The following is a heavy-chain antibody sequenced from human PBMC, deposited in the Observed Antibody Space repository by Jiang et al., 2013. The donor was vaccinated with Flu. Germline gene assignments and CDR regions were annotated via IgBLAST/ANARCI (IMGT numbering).Heavy chain of an antibody. CDR3: ARGPPYYYDSSGYYNDAFDI. Sequence: VRLSCAASGFTFSSYEMNWVRQAPGKGLEWVSYISSSGSTIYYADSVKGRFTISRDNAKNSLYLQMNSLRAEDTAVYYCARGPPYYYDSSGYYNDAFDIWGQGTMVTVSS. D-gene: IGHD3-22*01. V-gene: IGHV3-48*03. CDR1: GFTFSSYE. J-gene: IGHJ3*02. CDR2: ISSSGSTI.